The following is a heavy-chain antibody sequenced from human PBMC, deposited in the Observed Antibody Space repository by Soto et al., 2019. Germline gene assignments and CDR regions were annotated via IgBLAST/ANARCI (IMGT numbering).Heavy chain of an antibody. CDR1: GYIFTSYW. CDR3: ERPWDSSAYRGFDI. D-gene: IGHD3-22*01. V-gene: IGHV5-51*01. Sequence: GESLKISCKGSGYIFTSYWIVWVLHMPGKGLDCMGIIYPVDSDSRCGPCFQGQVTVSAGNSISTSYLQCSSLKASDTAMYYCERPWDSSAYRGFDIWGQGTMVTVSS. CDR2: IYPVDSDS. J-gene: IGHJ3*02.